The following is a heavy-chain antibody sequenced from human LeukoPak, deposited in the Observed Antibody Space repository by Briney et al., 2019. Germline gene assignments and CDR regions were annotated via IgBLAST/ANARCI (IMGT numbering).Heavy chain of an antibody. CDR3: ARGGGSGSYYKFDY. CDR1: GFTVSSNY. V-gene: IGHV3-66*02. J-gene: IGHJ4*02. D-gene: IGHD3-10*01. Sequence: GGSLRLSCAASGFTVSSNYMSWVRQAPGKGLEWVSVIYSGGSTYYADSVKGRFTISRDNSKNTLYLQMNSLRAEDTAVYYCARGGGSGSYYKFDYWGQGTLVTVSS. CDR2: IYSGGST.